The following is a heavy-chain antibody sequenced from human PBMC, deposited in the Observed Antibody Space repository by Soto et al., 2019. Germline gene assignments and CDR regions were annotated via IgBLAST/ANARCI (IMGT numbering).Heavy chain of an antibody. D-gene: IGHD3-3*01. CDR3: ARGLYYDFWSGHLGRYYFDY. J-gene: IGHJ4*02. V-gene: IGHV4-59*01. CDR2: IYYSGST. CDR1: GGSISSYY. Sequence: QVQLQESGPGLVKPSETLSLTCTVSGGSISSYYWSWIRQPPGKGLEWIGYIYYSGSTNYNPSLKSRVTISVDTSKNQFSLKLSSVTAADTAVYYCARGLYYDFWSGHLGRYYFDYWGQGTLVTVSS.